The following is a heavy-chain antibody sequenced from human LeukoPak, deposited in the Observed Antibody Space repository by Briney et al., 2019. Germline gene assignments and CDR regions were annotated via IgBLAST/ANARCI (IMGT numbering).Heavy chain of an antibody. CDR3: ARLSSHYGDYKVDP. D-gene: IGHD4-17*01. CDR1: GYPFRNYD. J-gene: IGHJ5*02. CDR2: VNPHSGKT. Sequence: ASVKVSCKTSGYPFRNYDINWVRQATGQGLEWMGWVNPHSGKTGYAQKFQGRVTMTTDTSTNTAYMDLSSLRSEDTAVYYCARLSSHYGDYKVDPWGQGTLVTVSS. V-gene: IGHV1-8*01.